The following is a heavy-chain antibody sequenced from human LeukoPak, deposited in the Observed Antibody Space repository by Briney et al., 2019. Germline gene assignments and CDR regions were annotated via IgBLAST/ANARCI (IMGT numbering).Heavy chain of an antibody. CDR2: IKRNTNSGST. J-gene: IGHJ4*02. CDR1: GLTLNTSW. Sequence: GGSLRLSCAASGLTLNTSWMHWVRQAPGKGLEWVGLIKRNTNSGSTDYATPVKGRFTISRDDSRNTLYLQMNSLNIEDTAVYYFTTGDPGGCWGQGNLVTVSS. V-gene: IGHV3-15*07. CDR3: TTGDPGGC. D-gene: IGHD2-8*02.